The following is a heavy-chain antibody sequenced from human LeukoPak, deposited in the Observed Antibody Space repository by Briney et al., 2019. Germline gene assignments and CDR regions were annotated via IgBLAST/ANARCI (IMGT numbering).Heavy chain of an antibody. Sequence: SETLSLTCAVYGGSFSGYYWSWIRQPPGKGLERIGEINHSGSTNYNPSLKSRVTISVDTSKNQFSLKLSSVTAADTAVYYCARAPLRARRTPSLGWFDPWGQGTLVTVSS. CDR2: INHSGST. CDR1: GGSFSGYY. CDR3: ARAPLRARRTPSLGWFDP. V-gene: IGHV4-34*01. D-gene: IGHD6-6*01. J-gene: IGHJ5*02.